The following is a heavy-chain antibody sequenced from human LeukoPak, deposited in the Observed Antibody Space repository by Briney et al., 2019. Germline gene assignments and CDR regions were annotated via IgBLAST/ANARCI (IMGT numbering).Heavy chain of an antibody. Sequence: ASVKVSCKASGYTFTGYYMHWVRQAPGQGLEWMGWINPNSGGTNYAQKLQGWVTMTRDTSISTAYMELSRLRSDDTAVYYCARWVGATFGFDYWGQGTLVTVSS. J-gene: IGHJ4*02. CDR3: ARWVGATFGFDY. V-gene: IGHV1-2*04. CDR1: GYTFTGYY. D-gene: IGHD1-26*01. CDR2: INPNSGGT.